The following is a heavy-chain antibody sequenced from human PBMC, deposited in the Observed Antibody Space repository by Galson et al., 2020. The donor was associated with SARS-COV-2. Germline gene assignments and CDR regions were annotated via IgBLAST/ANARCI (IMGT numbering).Heavy chain of an antibody. Sequence: SQASETLSLTCAVYGGSFSGYYWTWNRQPPGKGLEWIGEINHSGNINYNPSLKSRVTITLDTSQNQFSLRLTSVTAADTAVYYCARGHLEICMVGVVFTAAAYCFDYWGQGTLVTVFS. J-gene: IGHJ4*02. D-gene: IGHD3-22*01. CDR1: GGSFSGYY. CDR2: INHSGNI. CDR3: ARGHLEICMVGVVFTAAAYCFDY. V-gene: IGHV4-34*01.